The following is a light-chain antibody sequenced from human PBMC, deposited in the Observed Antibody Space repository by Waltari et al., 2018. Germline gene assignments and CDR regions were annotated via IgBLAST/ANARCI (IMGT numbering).Light chain of an antibody. CDR3: CSYAGSTV. CDR2: EAS. CDR1: SSDVGSSNL. Sequence: QSALTQPASVSGSPGQSITISCTGTSSDVGSSNLVSWYQQHPGKAPKLMIYEASKRPSGVSNRFSGSKSGNTASLTISGLQAEDEADYYCCSYAGSTVFGTGTKVTVL. J-gene: IGLJ1*01. V-gene: IGLV2-23*01.